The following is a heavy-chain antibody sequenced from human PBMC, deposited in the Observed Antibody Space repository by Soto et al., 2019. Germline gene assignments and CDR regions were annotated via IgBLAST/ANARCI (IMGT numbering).Heavy chain of an antibody. CDR3: ASRFYSGSYYDAFDI. V-gene: IGHV1-69*13. Sequence: ASVKASCKASGGTFSSYAISWVRQAPGQGLEWMGGIIPIFGTANYAQKFQGRVTITADESTSTAYMELSSLRSEDTAVYYCASRFYSGSYYDAFDIWGQGTMVTVSS. CDR1: GGTFSSYA. J-gene: IGHJ3*02. D-gene: IGHD1-26*01. CDR2: IIPIFGTA.